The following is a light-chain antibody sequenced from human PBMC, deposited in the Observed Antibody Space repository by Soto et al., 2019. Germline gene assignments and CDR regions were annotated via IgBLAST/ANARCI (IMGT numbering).Light chain of an antibody. V-gene: IGLV2-8*01. CDR1: STDVGAYNY. CDR3: GSHAGDSNLV. Sequence: QSALTQPPSASGSLGQSVTISCTGTSTDVGAYNYVSWYQQHPGKAPKLIIYEVTKRPSGVSDRFSGSKSGNTASLTVSGLQAEDEAGYYCGSHAGDSNLVFGGGTKLTVL. CDR2: EVT. J-gene: IGLJ3*02.